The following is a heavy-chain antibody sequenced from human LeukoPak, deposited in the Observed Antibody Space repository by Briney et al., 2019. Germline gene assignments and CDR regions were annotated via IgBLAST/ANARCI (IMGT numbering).Heavy chain of an antibody. Sequence: SETLSLTYAVYGSLDIYYFMFVRQPPGKGLQWLGEITYRRSADYNPSLKSRLTISIDVPQRQISLQLRSVTAADTAVYYCAAYGGDWNFDSWGQGTLVTVSS. D-gene: IGHD2-21*01. V-gene: IGHV4-34*01. J-gene: IGHJ4*02. CDR3: AAYGGDWNFDS. CDR2: ITYRRSA. CDR1: GSLDIYY.